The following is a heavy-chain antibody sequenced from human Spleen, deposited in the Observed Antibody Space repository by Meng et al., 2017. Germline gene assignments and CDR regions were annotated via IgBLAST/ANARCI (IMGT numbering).Heavy chain of an antibody. CDR3: AREIGDYYYYYGMDV. CDR1: GFTFSSYW. J-gene: IGHJ6*02. D-gene: IGHD3-16*01. V-gene: IGHV3-74*01. Sequence: SWAASGFTFSSYWMHWVRQAPGKGLVWVSRINSDGSSTSYADSVKGRFTISRDNAKNTLYLQMNSLRAEDTAVYYCAREIGDYYYYYGMDVWGQGTTVTVSS. CDR2: INSDGSST.